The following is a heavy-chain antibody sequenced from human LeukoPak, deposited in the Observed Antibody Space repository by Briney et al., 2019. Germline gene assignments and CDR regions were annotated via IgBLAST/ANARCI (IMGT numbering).Heavy chain of an antibody. CDR1: GFTFSDYY. V-gene: IGHV3-11*06. J-gene: IGHJ3*01. CDR3: AKGSSSGWYGEGAFDV. D-gene: IGHD6-19*01. CDR2: ISSSSYT. Sequence: PGGSLRLSCAASGFTFSDYYMSWIRQAPGKGLEWVSYISSSSYTNYADSVKGRFTISRDNAKNSLYLQMNSLRAEDTAVYYCAKGSSSGWYGEGAFDVWGQGTMVTVSS.